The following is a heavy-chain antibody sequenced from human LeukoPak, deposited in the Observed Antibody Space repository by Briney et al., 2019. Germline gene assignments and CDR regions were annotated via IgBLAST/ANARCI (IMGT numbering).Heavy chain of an antibody. Sequence: GGSPRLSCAASGFTFSSHAMGWVRQAPGKGLEWVSGISASGGSTYYADSVKGRFTISRDNSKNTLYLQMNSLRAEDTALYYCAKDGDSIAVAGHFDYWGQGTLVTVSS. CDR2: ISASGGST. J-gene: IGHJ4*02. CDR3: AKDGDSIAVAGHFDY. D-gene: IGHD6-19*01. V-gene: IGHV3-23*01. CDR1: GFTFSSHA.